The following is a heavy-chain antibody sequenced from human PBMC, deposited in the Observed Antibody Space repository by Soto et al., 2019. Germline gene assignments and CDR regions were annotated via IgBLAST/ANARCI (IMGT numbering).Heavy chain of an antibody. CDR1: GFNFTRYS. CDR3: ARESEDLTSNFDY. V-gene: IGHV3-21*06. Sequence: GVSLRLSCAASGFNFTRYSMNWVRPAPGKGLEWVSSISSTTNYIYYGDSMKGRFTISRDNAKNSLYLEMNSLRAEDTAVYYCARESEDLTSNFDYWGQGTLVTVSS. CDR2: ISSTTNYI. J-gene: IGHJ4*02.